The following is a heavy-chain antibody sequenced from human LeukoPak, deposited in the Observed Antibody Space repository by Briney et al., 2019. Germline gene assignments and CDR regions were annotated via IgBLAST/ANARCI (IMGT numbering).Heavy chain of an antibody. Sequence: GGSLRLSCSASGFTFSSYAMHWVRQAPGKGLEYVSAISSNGGSTSYADSVKVRFTISRDNSKNTLYLQMSSLRAEDTAVYYCVKDLLPGYSSGWSINHWARETVLTVSS. V-gene: IGHV3-64D*06. CDR2: ISSNGGST. CDR3: VKDLLPGYSSGWSINH. D-gene: IGHD6-19*01. J-gene: IGHJ5*02. CDR1: GFTFSSYA.